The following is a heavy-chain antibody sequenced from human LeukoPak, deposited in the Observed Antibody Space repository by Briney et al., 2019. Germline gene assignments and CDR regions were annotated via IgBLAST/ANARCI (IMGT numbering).Heavy chain of an antibody. CDR3: ARDLDPDSSGCPGEA. CDR2: ISSSGSTI. V-gene: IGHV3-48*03. J-gene: IGHJ5*02. Sequence: GGSLRLSCAASGFTFSSYEMNWVRQAPGEGLEWVSYISSSGSTIYYADSVKGRFTISRDNAKNSLYLQMNSLRAEDTALYHCARDLDPDSSGCPGEAWGQGTLVTVSS. D-gene: IGHD6-19*01. CDR1: GFTFSSYE.